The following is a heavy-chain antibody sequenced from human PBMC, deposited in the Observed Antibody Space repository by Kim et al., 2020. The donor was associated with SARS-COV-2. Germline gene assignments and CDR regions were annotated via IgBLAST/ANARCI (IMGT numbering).Heavy chain of an antibody. CDR2: T. Sequence: TNYIPSLKRRVTISVDKSKNQFSLKLSSVTAADTAVYYCARSEWLRGFFYWGQGTLVTVSS. J-gene: IGHJ4*02. CDR3: ARSEWLRGFFY. V-gene: IGHV4-4*02. D-gene: IGHD5-12*01.